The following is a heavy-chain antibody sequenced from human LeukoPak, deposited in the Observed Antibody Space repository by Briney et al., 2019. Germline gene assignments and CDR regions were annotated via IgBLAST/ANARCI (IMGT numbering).Heavy chain of an antibody. CDR2: IQYDGSKN. J-gene: IGHJ4*02. CDR3: AKEKQWEQWLELMKNYFDY. D-gene: IGHD6-19*01. V-gene: IGHV3-30*02. CDR1: GFTFSSYG. Sequence: PGGSLRLSCAASGFTFSSYGMHWVRQAPGKGLEWVAGIQYDGSKNYYGDSVKGRFTISRDNSKNTLYLQMNSLRAEDTAVYYCAKEKQWEQWLELMKNYFDYWGQGTLVTVSS.